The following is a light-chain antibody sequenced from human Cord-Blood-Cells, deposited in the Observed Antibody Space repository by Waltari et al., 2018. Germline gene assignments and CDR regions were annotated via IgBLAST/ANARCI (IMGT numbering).Light chain of an antibody. CDR2: EVS. V-gene: IGLV2-8*01. CDR3: SSYAGSTDVV. Sequence: QSALTQPPSASGSPGQSVTISCPGTSSDVGGSNYVSWYQQHPGKAPKLMIYEVSKRPSGVPDRFPGSKSGNTASLTVSGLQAEDEADYYCSSYAGSTDVVFGGGTKLTVL. CDR1: SSDVGGSNY. J-gene: IGLJ2*01.